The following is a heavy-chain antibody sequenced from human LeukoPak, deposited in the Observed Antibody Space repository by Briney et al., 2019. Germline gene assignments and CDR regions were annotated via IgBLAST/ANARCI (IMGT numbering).Heavy chain of an antibody. D-gene: IGHD4-17*01. J-gene: IGHJ4*02. CDR3: ARDRLGGDLTGESLY. CDR2: TSAYNGNS. Sequence: GAAVKVSCKASGYPFDNFGLTWVRQAPGQGLEWMGWTSAYNGNSHYAQKFRGRLTMTTDTSTTTAYLELRSLKSDDTAVYYCARDRLGGDLTGESLYWGQGTLVTVSS. V-gene: IGHV1-18*01. CDR1: GYPFDNFG.